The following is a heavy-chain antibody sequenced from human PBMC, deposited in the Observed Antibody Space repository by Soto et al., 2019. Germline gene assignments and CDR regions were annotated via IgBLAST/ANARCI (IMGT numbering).Heavy chain of an antibody. V-gene: IGHV1-8*01. Sequence: VASVKVSCKASGYTFTSYDINWVRQATGQGLEWMGWMNPNSGNTGYAQKFQGRVTMTRNTSISTAYMELSSLRSEDTAVYYCARAPVYCTNGVCYSSGIDYWGQGTLVTVSS. CDR3: ARAPVYCTNGVCYSSGIDY. CDR1: GYTFTSYD. D-gene: IGHD2-8*01. CDR2: MNPNSGNT. J-gene: IGHJ4*02.